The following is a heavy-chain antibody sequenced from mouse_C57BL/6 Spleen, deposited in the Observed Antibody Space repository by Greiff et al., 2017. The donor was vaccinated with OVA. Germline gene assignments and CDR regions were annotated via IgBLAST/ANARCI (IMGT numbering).Heavy chain of an antibody. CDR3: ARDLDGNYVRVWLAY. V-gene: IGHV3-6*01. CDR1: GYSITSGYY. Sequence: EPGPGLVKPSQSLSLTCSVTGYSITSGYYWNWIRQFPGNKLEWMGYISYDGSNNYNTNLKNRTSLTRDTSKNQFFLKLNSVTTEDTATYYCARDLDGNYVRVWLAYWGQGTLVTVSA. CDR2: ISYDGSN. D-gene: IGHD2-1*01. J-gene: IGHJ3*01.